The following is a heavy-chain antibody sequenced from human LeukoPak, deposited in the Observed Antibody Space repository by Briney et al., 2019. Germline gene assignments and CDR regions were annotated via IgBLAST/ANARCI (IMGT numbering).Heavy chain of an antibody. D-gene: IGHD3-16*01. CDR2: ISAYNGNT. V-gene: IGHV1-18*01. CDR1: GYTFTSYG. CDR3: ARVDYDYVWGSHRPVDY. J-gene: IGHJ4*02. Sequence: ASVKVSCKDSGYTFTSYGISWVRQASGQGLEWMGWISAYNGNTNYAQKLQGRVTMTTDTSTSTAYMELRSLRSDDTAVYYCARVDYDYVWGSHRPVDYWGQGTLVTVSS.